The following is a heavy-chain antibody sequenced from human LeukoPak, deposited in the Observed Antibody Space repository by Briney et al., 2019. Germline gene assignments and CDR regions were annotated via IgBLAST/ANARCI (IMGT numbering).Heavy chain of an antibody. J-gene: IGHJ6*03. Sequence: PLETLSLTCTVSGDSISKYYWSWIRQPPGKALEWIGYIYYSGSTTYNPSLRSRVTISIDTSKNQFSLKLSSVTAADTAVYYCARPAVAASGDYYYMDVWGQGTTVTVSS. CDR2: IYYSGST. V-gene: IGHV4-59*08. CDR3: ARPAVAASGDYYYMDV. CDR1: GDSISKYY. D-gene: IGHD6-19*01.